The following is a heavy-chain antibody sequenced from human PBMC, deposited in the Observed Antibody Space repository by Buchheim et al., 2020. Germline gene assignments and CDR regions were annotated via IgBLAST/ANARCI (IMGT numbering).Heavy chain of an antibody. J-gene: IGHJ4*02. CDR1: GFTFRTYW. Sequence: EVQLVESGGGLVQPGESLRLSCADSGFTFRTYWMSWVRQAPGKGLEWVANINQDGSEKNYVDSVKGRFTISRDNAQNSLYLQMNSLKAEDSALYYCASSGFGSSRPSRIDYWGQGTL. D-gene: IGHD6-13*01. V-gene: IGHV3-7*01. CDR2: INQDGSEK. CDR3: ASSGFGSSRPSRIDY.